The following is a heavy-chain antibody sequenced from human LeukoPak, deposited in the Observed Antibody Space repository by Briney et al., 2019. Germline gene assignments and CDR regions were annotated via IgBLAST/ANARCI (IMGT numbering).Heavy chain of an antibody. CDR2: ISAYNGNT. V-gene: IGHV1-18*01. J-gene: IGHJ3*02. Sequence: ASVKVSCKASGYTFTSYGISWVRQAPGQGLEWMGWISAYNGNTNYAQTLQGRVTMTTDTSTSTAYMELRSMRSDDTAVYYCARDQRDTAMVTGRDFDIWGQGTMVTVSS. CDR3: ARDQRDTAMVTGRDFDI. D-gene: IGHD5-18*01. CDR1: GYTFTSYG.